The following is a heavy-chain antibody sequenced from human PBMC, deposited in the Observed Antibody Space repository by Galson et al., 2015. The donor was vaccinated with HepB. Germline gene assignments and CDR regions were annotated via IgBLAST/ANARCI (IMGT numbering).Heavy chain of an antibody. CDR2: INWNSGNI. D-gene: IGHD5-12*01. J-gene: IGHJ4*02. CDR3: VKDGAPGGYYFDF. V-gene: IGHV3-9*01. Sequence: SLRLSCAASGFTFDDYAMHWVRQAPGKGLEWVSGINWNSGNIDYGDTVRGRFTISRDNVKHSLYLQMDSLTTDDSAFYYCVKDGAPGGYYFDFWGRGTLVTVSS. CDR1: GFTFDDYA.